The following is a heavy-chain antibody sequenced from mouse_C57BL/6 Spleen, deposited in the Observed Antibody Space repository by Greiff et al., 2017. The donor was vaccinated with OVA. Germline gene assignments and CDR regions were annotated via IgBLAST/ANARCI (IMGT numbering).Heavy chain of an antibody. D-gene: IGHD1-1*01. CDR1: GYSITSGYD. CDR2: ISYSGST. J-gene: IGHJ4*01. V-gene: IGHV3-1*01. CDR3: ARSRSSYGAMDY. Sequence: EVKLVESGPGMVKPSQSLSLTCTVTGYSITSGYDWHWIRHFPGNKLEWMGYISYSGSTNYNPSLKSRISITHDTSKNHFFLKLNSVTTEDTATYYCARSRSSYGAMDYWGQGTSVTVSS.